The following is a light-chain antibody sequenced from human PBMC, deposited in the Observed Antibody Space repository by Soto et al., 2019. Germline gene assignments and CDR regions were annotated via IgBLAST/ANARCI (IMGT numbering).Light chain of an antibody. V-gene: IGKV1-6*01. J-gene: IGKJ4*01. Sequence: IQLTQSPSFLSASVGDRVTITCRASQGIRNELSWYQQKPGKAPKSLIFAASNLQSGVPSRFSGSGSGTDFTLTISSLQPEDFATYFCLQDDDYPFTFGGGTKVDIK. CDR1: QGIRNE. CDR2: AAS. CDR3: LQDDDYPFT.